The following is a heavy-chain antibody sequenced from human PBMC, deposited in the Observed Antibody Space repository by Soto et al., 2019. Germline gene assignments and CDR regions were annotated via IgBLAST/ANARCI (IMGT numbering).Heavy chain of an antibody. V-gene: IGHV1-18*01. D-gene: IGHD2-15*01. CDR3: ARVEDCSVGSCYFGYYYYGMDV. J-gene: IGHJ6*02. CDR2: ISAYNGNT. Sequence: ASVKVSCKASGYTFTSYGISWVRQAPGQGHEWMGWISAYNGNTNYAQKLQGRVTMTTDTSTSTAYMELRSLRSDDTAVYYCARVEDCSVGSCYFGYYYYGMDVWSQGTTVTVSS. CDR1: GYTFTSYG.